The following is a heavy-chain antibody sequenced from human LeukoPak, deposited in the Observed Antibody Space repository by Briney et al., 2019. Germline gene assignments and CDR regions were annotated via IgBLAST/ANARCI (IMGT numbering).Heavy chain of an antibody. D-gene: IGHD3-22*01. Sequence: PGGSLRLSCAASGFTFNTYTMNWVRQAPGKGLEWVSSITASSTAIYSADSVKGRFTISRDNVKNSLYLQMNNLRADDTAVYYCARDDYDSSTPYYFDYWGQGILVTVSS. J-gene: IGHJ4*02. CDR3: ARDDYDSSTPYYFDY. CDR1: GFTFNTYT. V-gene: IGHV3-21*01. CDR2: ITASSTAI.